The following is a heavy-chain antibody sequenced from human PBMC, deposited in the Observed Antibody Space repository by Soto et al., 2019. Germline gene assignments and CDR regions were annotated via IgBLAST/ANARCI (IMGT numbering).Heavy chain of an antibody. D-gene: IGHD6-13*01. V-gene: IGHV1-46*01. CDR3: AGYSSSWYSEPDAFDI. CDR1: ENTFSTYS. J-gene: IGHJ3*02. Sequence: GASVKVSCKASENTFSTYSLHWVRQAPGQGLEWMGVINPTTTTTTDAQKFQGRVTMTTDTSTSTAYMELRSLRSDDTAVYYCAGYSSSWYSEPDAFDIWGQGTMVTVSS. CDR2: INPTTTTT.